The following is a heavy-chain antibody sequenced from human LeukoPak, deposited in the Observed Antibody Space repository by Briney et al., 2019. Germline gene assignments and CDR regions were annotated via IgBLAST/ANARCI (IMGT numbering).Heavy chain of an antibody. Sequence: PSETLSLTCAVSGGSISSGGYSWSWIRQPPGKGLEWIGYIYHSGSTYYNPSLKSRVTISVDRSKNQFSLKLGSVTAADTAVYYCARSVRGYYFDYWGQGTLVTVSS. V-gene: IGHV4-30-2*01. J-gene: IGHJ4*02. CDR3: ARSVRGYYFDY. D-gene: IGHD3-10*01. CDR1: GGSISSGGYS. CDR2: IYHSGST.